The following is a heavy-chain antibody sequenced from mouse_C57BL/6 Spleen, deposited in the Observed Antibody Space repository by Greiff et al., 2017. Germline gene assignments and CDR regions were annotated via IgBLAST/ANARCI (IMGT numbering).Heavy chain of an antibody. D-gene: IGHD2-4*01. CDR3: ARERGYDYDDYAMDD. V-gene: IGHV1-55*01. Sequence: QVQLQQSGAELVKPGASVKMSCKASGYTFTSYWITWVKQRPGQGLEWIGDIYPGSGSTNYNEKFKSKATLTVDTSSSTAYMQLSSLTSEDSAVYYCARERGYDYDDYAMDDWGQGTSVTVSS. CDR1: GYTFTSYW. J-gene: IGHJ4*01. CDR2: IYPGSGST.